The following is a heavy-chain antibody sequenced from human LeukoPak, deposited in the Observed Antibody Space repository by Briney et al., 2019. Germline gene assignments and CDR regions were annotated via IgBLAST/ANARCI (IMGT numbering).Heavy chain of an antibody. J-gene: IGHJ5*02. CDR1: GGSFSGYY. D-gene: IGHD5-18*01. CDR3: ASWPLDTAMTTQYNWFDP. CDR2: INHSGST. V-gene: IGHV4-34*01. Sequence: PSETLSLTCAVYGGSFSGYYWSWIRQPPGKGLEWIGEINHSGSTNYNPSLKSRVTISVDTSKNQFSLKPSSVTAADTAVYYCASWPLDTAMTTQYNWFDPWGQGTLVTVSS.